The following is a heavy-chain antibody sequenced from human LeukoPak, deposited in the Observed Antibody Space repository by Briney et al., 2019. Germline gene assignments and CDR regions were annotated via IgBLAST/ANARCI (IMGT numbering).Heavy chain of an antibody. Sequence: GGSLRLSCAASGFTFNNYWMSWVRQAPGKGLEWVANIKQDGSGIHYVDSVKGRFTISRDNAKDSLYLQMNSLRAEDRAVYYCARGGTAGSFDYWGQGTLVSVSS. CDR1: GFTFNNYW. D-gene: IGHD2-15*01. CDR3: ARGGTAGSFDY. J-gene: IGHJ4*02. V-gene: IGHV3-7*01. CDR2: IKQDGSGI.